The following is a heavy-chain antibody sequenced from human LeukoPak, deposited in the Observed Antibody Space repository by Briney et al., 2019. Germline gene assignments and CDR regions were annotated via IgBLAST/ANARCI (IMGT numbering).Heavy chain of an antibody. V-gene: IGHV4-30-4*01. J-gene: IGHJ5*02. CDR2: TYYSGST. Sequence: PSETLSLTCTVSGGSISSGDYYWSWIRQPPGKGLEWIGYTYYSGSTYYNPSLKSRVTISVDTSKNQFSLKLSSVTAADTAVYYCARGWDITIFWTPYNWFDPWGQGTLVTVSS. D-gene: IGHD3-9*01. CDR1: GGSISSGDYY. CDR3: ARGWDITIFWTPYNWFDP.